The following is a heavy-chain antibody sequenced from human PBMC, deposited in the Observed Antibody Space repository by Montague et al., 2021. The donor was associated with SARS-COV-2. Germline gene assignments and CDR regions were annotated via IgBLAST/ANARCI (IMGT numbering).Heavy chain of an antibody. CDR2: VDYSGNT. CDR3: ARREYSYGWGD. D-gene: IGHD5-18*01. V-gene: IGHV4-39*01. J-gene: IGHJ4*02. Sequence: SETLSLTCTVTGGPTSGSSDYWGWIRQSPGKGLEWIASVDYSGNTYYSPSLKSRLTISVDTSKSQFSLKLNSVTAADTALYYCARREYSYGWGDWGQGTLVTVSS. CDR1: GGPTSGSSDY.